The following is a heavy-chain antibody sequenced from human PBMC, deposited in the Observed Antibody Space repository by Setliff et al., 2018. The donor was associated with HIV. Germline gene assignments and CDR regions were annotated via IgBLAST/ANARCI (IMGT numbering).Heavy chain of an antibody. CDR1: GGTFNTYT. J-gene: IGHJ4*02. Sequence: ASVKVSCKASGGTFNTYTITWVRQAPGQGLEWMGGIIPFTGTTNYAQKFQGRVTITTDESRSIVYMEVSSLRSEDTAVYYCARAPRLTMIRGVFDYWGQGTLVTVSS. D-gene: IGHD3-10*01. CDR3: ARAPRLTMIRGVFDY. V-gene: IGHV1-69*16. CDR2: IIPFTGTT.